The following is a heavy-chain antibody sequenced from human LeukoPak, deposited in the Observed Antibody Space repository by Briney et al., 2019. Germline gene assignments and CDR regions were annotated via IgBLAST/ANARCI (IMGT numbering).Heavy chain of an antibody. Sequence: PGRSLRLSCAASGFTFSSYAMHWVRQAPGKGLEWEAVISYDGSNKYYADSVKGRFTISRDNSKNTLYLQMNSLRAEDTAVYYCARDWNTDYYDSSGYDYWGQGTLVTVSS. V-gene: IGHV3-30-3*01. CDR3: ARDWNTDYYDSSGYDY. J-gene: IGHJ4*02. CDR2: ISYDGSNK. D-gene: IGHD3-22*01. CDR1: GFTFSSYA.